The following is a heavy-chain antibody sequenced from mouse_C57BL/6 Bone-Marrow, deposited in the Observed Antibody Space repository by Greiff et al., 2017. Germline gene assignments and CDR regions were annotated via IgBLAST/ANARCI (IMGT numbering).Heavy chain of an antibody. CDR2: IYPRSGNT. D-gene: IGHD2-4*01. Sequence: QVQLQQSGAELARPGASVKLSCKASGYTFTSYGISWVKQRTGQGLEWIGEIYPRSGNTYYNEKFKGKATLTADKSSSTAYMELRSLTSEDSAVYFCARFYDYDALYYFDYWGQGTTLTVSS. CDR3: ARFYDYDALYYFDY. CDR1: GYTFTSYG. V-gene: IGHV1-81*01. J-gene: IGHJ2*01.